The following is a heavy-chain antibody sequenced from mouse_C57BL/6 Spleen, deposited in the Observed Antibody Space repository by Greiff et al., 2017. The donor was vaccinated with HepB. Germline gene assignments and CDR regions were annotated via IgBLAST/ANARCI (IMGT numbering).Heavy chain of an antibody. D-gene: IGHD2-3*01. CDR1: GYTFTSYW. V-gene: IGHV1-74*01. Sequence: QVHVKQPGAELVKPGASVKVSCKASGYTFTSYWMHWVKQRPGQGLEWIGRIHPSDSDTNYNQKFKGKATLTVDKSSSTAYMQLSSLTSEDSAVYYCAIRGYDGYYTWSFDVWGTGTTVTVSS. CDR3: AIRGYDGYYTWSFDV. J-gene: IGHJ1*03. CDR2: IHPSDSDT.